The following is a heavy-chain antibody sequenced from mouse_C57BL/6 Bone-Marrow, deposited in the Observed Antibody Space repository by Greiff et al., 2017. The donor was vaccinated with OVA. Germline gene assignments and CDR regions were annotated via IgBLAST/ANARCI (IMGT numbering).Heavy chain of an antibody. J-gene: IGHJ2*01. V-gene: IGHV1-55*01. CDR1: GYTFTSYW. D-gene: IGHD1-1*01. Sequence: QVQLQQPGAELVKPGASVKMSCKASGYTFTSYWITWVKQRPGQGLEWIGDIYPGSGSTNYNEKFKGKATLTVDTSSSTAYMQLSSLTSEDSAVYYCARSLYYGNYFDYWGQGTTLTVSS. CDR2: IYPGSGST. CDR3: ARSLYYGNYFDY.